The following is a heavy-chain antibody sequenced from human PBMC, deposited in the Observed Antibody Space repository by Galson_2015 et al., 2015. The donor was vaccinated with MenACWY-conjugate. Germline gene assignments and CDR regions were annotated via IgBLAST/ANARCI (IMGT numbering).Heavy chain of an antibody. CDR2: ISSSSSYI. D-gene: IGHD2-2*01. J-gene: IGHJ4*02. CDR1: GFTFSSYS. CDR3: ARGIVVVPAAPLYYFDY. Sequence: SLRLSCAASGFTFSSYSMNWVRQASGKGLEWVSSISSSSSYIYYADSVKGRFTISRDNAKNSLYLQMNSLRAEDTAVYYCARGIVVVPAAPLYYFDYWGQGTLVTVSS. V-gene: IGHV3-21*01.